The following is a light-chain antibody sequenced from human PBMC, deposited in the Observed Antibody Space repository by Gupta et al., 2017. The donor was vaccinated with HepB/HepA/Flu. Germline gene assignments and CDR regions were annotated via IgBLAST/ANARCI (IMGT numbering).Light chain of an antibody. J-gene: IGKJ5*01. Sequence: ETVMTPSPATLSVSPGERATLSCRASQSVGSNFAWYQQKRGQPPRLLIFGTSTRATGIPARFSGSGSGSEFTLTISSLQSEDFAVYYCQHENDWPVTFGQGTRMEIK. V-gene: IGKV3-15*01. CDR3: QHENDWPVT. CDR2: GTS. CDR1: QSVGSN.